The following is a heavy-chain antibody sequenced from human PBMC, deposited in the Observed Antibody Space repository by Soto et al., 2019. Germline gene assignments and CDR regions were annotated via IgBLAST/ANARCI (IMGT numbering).Heavy chain of an antibody. CDR2: TSASGVTR. CDR1: GFTFSSFS. J-gene: IGHJ4*02. Sequence: PGGSLRLSCVVSGFTFSSFSMNWVRQAPGKGLEWVAYTSASGVTRYYADSVKGRFTVSRDNAKNSLYLQMNSLIGEDTAVYYCARDRQYYDSMGFFPIYHFDNWGQGTLVTVSS. CDR3: ARDRQYYDSMGFFPIYHFDN. D-gene: IGHD3-16*01. V-gene: IGHV3-48*01.